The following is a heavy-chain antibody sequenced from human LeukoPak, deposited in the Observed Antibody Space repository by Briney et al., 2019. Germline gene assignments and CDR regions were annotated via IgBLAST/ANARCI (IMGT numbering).Heavy chain of an antibody. CDR2: MNPNSGNT. CDR1: GYTFTSYD. V-gene: IGHV1-8*01. Sequence: ASVKVSCKASGYTFTSYDINWVRQATGQGLEWMGWMNPNSGNTGYAQKFQGRVTMTRNTSISTAYMELSSLRSEDTAVYYCARPVYSSGWYGLGYWGQGTLVTVSS. J-gene: IGHJ4*02. CDR3: ARPVYSSGWYGLGY. D-gene: IGHD6-19*01.